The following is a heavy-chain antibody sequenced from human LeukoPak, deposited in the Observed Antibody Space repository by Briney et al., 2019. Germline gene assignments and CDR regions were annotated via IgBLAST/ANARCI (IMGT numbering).Heavy chain of an antibody. CDR2: MRYDGSHE. D-gene: IGHD2-21*02. J-gene: IGHJ4*01. V-gene: IGHV3-30*02. CDR3: AKEVRVVTAILYFDH. Sequence: GGSLRLSCAASGFSFSTNDMHWDRQAPGKGLEWVAFMRYDGSHEHYIDSVKGRFTVSRDNSKNTLYLHMHSLGVDDTAVYFCAKEVRVVTAILYFDHWGQGSLVTVSS. CDR1: GFSFSTND.